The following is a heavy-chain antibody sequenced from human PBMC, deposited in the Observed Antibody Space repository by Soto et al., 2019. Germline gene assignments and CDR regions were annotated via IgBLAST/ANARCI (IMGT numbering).Heavy chain of an antibody. CDR3: AREIEVVGSRSFDY. CDR1: GYTFTAYY. V-gene: IGHV1-2*02. D-gene: IGHD6-19*01. Sequence: ASVKVSCKASGYTFTAYYIHWVRQAPGQGLEWMGWINPKTGATETAQRFQGRVTLTWDTPISTAYMDLSRLTSDDTAVYFCAREIEVVGSRSFDYWGRGTLVTDAS. CDR2: INPKTGAT. J-gene: IGHJ4*02.